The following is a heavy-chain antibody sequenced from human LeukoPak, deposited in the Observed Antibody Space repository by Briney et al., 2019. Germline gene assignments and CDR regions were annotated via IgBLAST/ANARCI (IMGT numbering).Heavy chain of an antibody. Sequence: GGSLRLSCAASGFTFDDYAMHWVRQAPGKGLEWVSGISWNSGSIGYADSVKGRFTISGDNAKNSLYLQMNSLRAEDTAVYYCARDKGHSSSFPFDYWGQGTLVTVSS. CDR2: ISWNSGSI. CDR3: ARDKGHSSSFPFDY. J-gene: IGHJ4*02. CDR1: GFTFDDYA. D-gene: IGHD6-6*01. V-gene: IGHV3-9*01.